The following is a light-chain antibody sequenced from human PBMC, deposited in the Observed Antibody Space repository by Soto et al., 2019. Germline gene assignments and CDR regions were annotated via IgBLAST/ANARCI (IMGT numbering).Light chain of an antibody. Sequence: EIVITQSPATLSVSPGEGATLSCRASQAVSSNLAWYQEKPGQAPRLLIYGASTRATGIPARFSGSGSGTDFTLTITSLEPEDFAVYFCQQRYNWPRVTFGQGTRLEIK. CDR2: GAS. CDR1: QAVSSN. J-gene: IGKJ5*01. V-gene: IGKV3D-15*01. CDR3: QQRYNWPRVT.